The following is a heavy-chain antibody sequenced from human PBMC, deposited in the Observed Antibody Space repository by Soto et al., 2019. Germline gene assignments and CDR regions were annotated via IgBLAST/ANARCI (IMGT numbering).Heavy chain of an antibody. Sequence: ASVKFSCKASGYTFTSYYMHWVRQAPGQGLEWMGIINPSGGSTSYAQKFQGRVTMTRDTSTSTVYMELSSLRSEDTAVYYCARGGATYGDYFLTVNYYYGMDVWGQGTTVTVSS. J-gene: IGHJ6*02. CDR3: ARGGATYGDYFLTVNYYYGMDV. CDR1: GYTFTSYY. V-gene: IGHV1-46*01. CDR2: INPSGGST. D-gene: IGHD4-17*01.